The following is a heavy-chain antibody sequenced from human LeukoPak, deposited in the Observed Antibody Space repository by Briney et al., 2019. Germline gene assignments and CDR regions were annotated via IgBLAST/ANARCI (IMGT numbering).Heavy chain of an antibody. CDR1: GGSISSYY. V-gene: IGHV4-59*12. J-gene: IGHJ4*02. CDR3: ARGDYDSSGQFDY. Sequence: PSETLSLTCTVSGGSISSYYWSWLRQPPGKGLEWIGYIYYSGSTNYNPSLKSRVTISVDTSKNQFSLKLSSVTAADTAVYYCARGDYDSSGQFDYWGQGTLVTVSS. CDR2: IYYSGST. D-gene: IGHD3-22*01.